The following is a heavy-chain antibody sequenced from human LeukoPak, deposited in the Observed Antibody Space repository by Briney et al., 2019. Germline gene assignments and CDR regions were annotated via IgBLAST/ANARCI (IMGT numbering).Heavy chain of an antibody. CDR2: ISYDGSNK. CDR1: GFTFSSYA. CDR3: ARTAVVGGIYYFDY. V-gene: IGHV3-30-3*01. J-gene: IGHJ4*02. D-gene: IGHD1-26*01. Sequence: GGSLRLSCAASGFTFSSYAMHWVRQAPGKGLEWVAVISYDGSNKYYADSVKGRFTISRDNSKNTLYLQMNSLRAEDTAVYYCARTAVVGGIYYFDYWGQGTLVTVSS.